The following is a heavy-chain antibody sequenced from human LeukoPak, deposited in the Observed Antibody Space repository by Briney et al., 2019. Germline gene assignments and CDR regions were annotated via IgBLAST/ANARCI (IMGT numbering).Heavy chain of an antibody. V-gene: IGHV3-21*01. J-gene: IGHJ4*02. CDR2: ISSSSSYI. CDR1: GFTFSSYS. Sequence: PGGSLRLSCAASGFTFSSYSMNWVRQAPGKGLEWVSSISSSSSYIYYADSVKGRFTISRDNAKNSLYLQMNSLRAEDTAVYYCARETNPDYYDSSGYLPTFDYWGQGTLVTASS. CDR3: ARETNPDYYDSSGYLPTFDY. D-gene: IGHD3-22*01.